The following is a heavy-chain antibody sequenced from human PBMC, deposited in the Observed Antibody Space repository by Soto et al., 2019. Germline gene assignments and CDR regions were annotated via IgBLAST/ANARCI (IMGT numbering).Heavy chain of an antibody. CDR3: ARGGGIADPYSYYGMDV. Sequence: ASVKVSCKASGYTFTGYYMHWVRQAPGQGLEWMGWINPNSGGTNYAQKFQGWVTMTRDTSISTAYMELSRLRSDDTAVYYCARGGGIADPYSYYGMDVWGQGTTVTVSS. J-gene: IGHJ6*02. CDR2: INPNSGGT. D-gene: IGHD6-13*01. V-gene: IGHV1-2*04. CDR1: GYTFTGYY.